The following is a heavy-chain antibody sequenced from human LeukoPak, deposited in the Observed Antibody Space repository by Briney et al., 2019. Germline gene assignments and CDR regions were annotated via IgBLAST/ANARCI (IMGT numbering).Heavy chain of an antibody. Sequence: SETLSLTCTVSGGSIGTFYWSWIRQPPGKGLEWIGYIFYSGSTDYNPSLQSRVTMSVDTSKNQFSLDLSSVTAADTAIYYCARGYLRTYFYYYMDVWGKGTTVTVSS. J-gene: IGHJ6*03. CDR3: ARGYLRTYFYYYMDV. V-gene: IGHV4-59*01. CDR2: IFYSGST. CDR1: GGSIGTFY. D-gene: IGHD5/OR15-5a*01.